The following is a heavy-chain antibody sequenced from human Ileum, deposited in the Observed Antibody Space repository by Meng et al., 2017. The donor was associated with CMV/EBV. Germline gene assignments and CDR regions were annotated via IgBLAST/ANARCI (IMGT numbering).Heavy chain of an antibody. CDR1: GFTFRGYE. J-gene: IGHJ4*02. V-gene: IGHV3-48*03. CDR3: ARRYCSSTSCTIDD. Sequence: GGSLRPSCPAAGFTFRGYEMNWVRQAPGKGLEWFSYISSSGNTIYYADSVKGRFTISRDNAKNSLYLQMNSLRAEDTVVYHCARRYCSSTSCTIDDWGQGTLVTVSS. CDR2: ISSSGNTI. D-gene: IGHD2-2*01.